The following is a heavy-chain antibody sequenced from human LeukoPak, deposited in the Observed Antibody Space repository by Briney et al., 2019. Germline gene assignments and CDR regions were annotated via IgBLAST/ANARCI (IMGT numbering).Heavy chain of an antibody. J-gene: IGHJ4*02. CDR1: GFTVSSNY. CDR2: IYSGGST. D-gene: IGHD4/OR15-4a*01. V-gene: IGHV3-66*01. Sequence: AGSLPLSRAASGFTVSSNYMSWVRQAPGRGLEWVSVIYSGGSTYYADSVKGRFTISRDNSKNTLFLQMNSLRAGDTAVYYCARGTVTMVDYWGQGTL. CDR3: ARGTVTMVDY.